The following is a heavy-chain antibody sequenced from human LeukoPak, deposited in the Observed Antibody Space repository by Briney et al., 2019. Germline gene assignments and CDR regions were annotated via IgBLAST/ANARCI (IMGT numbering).Heavy chain of an antibody. CDR3: ARQYYRRGGHPKDAFGI. CDR1: GYSFTSYW. J-gene: IGHJ3*02. D-gene: IGHD1-14*01. CDR2: IYPGDSDT. V-gene: IGHV5-51*01. Sequence: HGESLKISCKGSGYSFTSYWIGWVRQMPGKGLEWMGIIYPGDSDTRYSPSFQGQVTISADKSISTAYLQWSSLKASDTAMYYCARQYYRRGGHPKDAFGIWGQGTMVTVSS.